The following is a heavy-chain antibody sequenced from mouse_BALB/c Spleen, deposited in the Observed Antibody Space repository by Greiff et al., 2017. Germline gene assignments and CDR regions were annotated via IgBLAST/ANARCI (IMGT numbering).Heavy chain of an antibody. D-gene: IGHD3-3*01. Sequence: VQLQQPGAELVKPGASVKMSCKASGYTFTSYWMHWVKQRPGQGLEWIGVIDPSDSYTSYNQKFKGKATLTVDTSSSTAYMQLSSLTSEDSAVYYCTRGDDYAMDYWGQGTSVTVSS. CDR1: GYTFTSYW. CDR2: IDPSDSYT. CDR3: TRGDDYAMDY. V-gene: IGHV1S127*01. J-gene: IGHJ4*01.